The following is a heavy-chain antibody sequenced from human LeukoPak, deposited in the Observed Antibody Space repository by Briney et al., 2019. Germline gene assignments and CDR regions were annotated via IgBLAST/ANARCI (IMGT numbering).Heavy chain of an antibody. J-gene: IGHJ4*02. CDR2: ISYDGSNK. CDR1: GFTFSSYG. V-gene: IGHV3-30*18. CDR3: TKDASYAREFDNSGFFID. D-gene: IGHD3-22*01. Sequence: PGGSLRLSCAASGFTFSSYGMHWVRQAPGKGLEWVAVISYDGSNKYYADSVKGRFTISRDNSKNTLYVQMNSLRADDTAVYYCTKDASYAREFDNSGFFIDWGQGTLVTVSS.